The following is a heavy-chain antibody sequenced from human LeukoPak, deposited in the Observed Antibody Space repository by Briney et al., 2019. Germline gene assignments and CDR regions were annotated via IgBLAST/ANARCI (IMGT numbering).Heavy chain of an antibody. D-gene: IGHD2-15*01. CDR3: ARGSDVVVAAIWSWFDP. J-gene: IGHJ5*02. CDR2: ISYDGSNK. V-gene: IGHV3-30-3*01. Sequence: GGSLRLSCAASGFTFSSYAMHWVRQAPGKGLERVAVISYDGSNKYYADSVKGRFTISRDNSKNTLYQQMNSLRAEDTAVYYCARGSDVVVAAIWSWFDPWGQGTLVTVSS. CDR1: GFTFSSYA.